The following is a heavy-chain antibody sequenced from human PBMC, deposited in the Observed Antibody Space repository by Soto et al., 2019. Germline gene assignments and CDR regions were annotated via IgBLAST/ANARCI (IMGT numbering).Heavy chain of an antibody. CDR3: AKDSDSSGYYLVAFDI. Sequence: GGSLRLSCAASGFSFSSYAMSWVRQAPGKGLEWVSAISGSGGSTYYADSVKGRFTISRDNSKNTLYLQMNSLRAEDTAVYYCAKDSDSSGYYLVAFDIWGQGTMVTVSS. V-gene: IGHV3-23*01. CDR2: ISGSGGST. J-gene: IGHJ3*02. D-gene: IGHD3-22*01. CDR1: GFSFSSYA.